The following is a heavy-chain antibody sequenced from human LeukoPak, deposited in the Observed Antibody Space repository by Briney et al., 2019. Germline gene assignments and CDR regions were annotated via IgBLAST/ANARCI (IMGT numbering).Heavy chain of an antibody. CDR2: INHNGNVN. Sequence: GGSLRLSCAASGFTISSYWMSWVRQAPGKGLEWVASINHNGNVNYYVDSVKGRFTISRDNAKNSLYLQMSNLRAEDTAVYYCARVASAWADDYWGQGALVTVSS. V-gene: IGHV3-7*03. CDR3: ARVASAWADDY. D-gene: IGHD6-19*01. CDR1: GFTISSYW. J-gene: IGHJ4*02.